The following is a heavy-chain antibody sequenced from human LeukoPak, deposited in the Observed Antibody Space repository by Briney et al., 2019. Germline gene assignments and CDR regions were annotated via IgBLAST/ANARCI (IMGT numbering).Heavy chain of an antibody. V-gene: IGHV4-30-4*08. D-gene: IGHD6-13*01. CDR2: IYYSGST. CDR3: ARQQQLDPYYFDY. J-gene: IGHJ4*02. Sequence: SQTLSLTCTVSGGSISSGDYYWSWIRQPPEKGLEWIGYIYYSGSTYYNPSLKSRVTISVDTSKNQFSLKLSSVTAADTAVYYCARQQQLDPYYFDYWGQGTLVTVSS. CDR1: GGSISSGDYY.